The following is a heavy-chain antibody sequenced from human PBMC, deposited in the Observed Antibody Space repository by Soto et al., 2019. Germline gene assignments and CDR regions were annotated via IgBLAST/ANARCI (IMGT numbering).Heavy chain of an antibody. CDR2: IITIFGTA. Sequence: QGQLVQSGAEVKKPGSSVKVSCKDSGGTFSSYAIRWVRPAPGQGLEWMGGIITIFGTANYAQKFQGRVTSTADEATSTAYMELSSLRSEDTAVYYCARGEQLGYWGQGTLVTVSS. D-gene: IGHD6-6*01. V-gene: IGHV1-69*01. J-gene: IGHJ4*02. CDR3: ARGEQLGY. CDR1: GGTFSSYA.